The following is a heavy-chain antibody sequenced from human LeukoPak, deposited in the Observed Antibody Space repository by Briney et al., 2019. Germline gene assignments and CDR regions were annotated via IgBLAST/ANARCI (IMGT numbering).Heavy chain of an antibody. CDR1: GYSFTSYY. D-gene: IGHD6-13*01. CDR2: INPSSGGT. CDR3: ARDRGSSWYVDY. V-gene: IGHV1-2*02. Sequence: ASVKVSCKTSGYSFTSYYIHWVRQAPGQGLEWMAWINPSSGGTEYAQEFQGRVTMTGDTSISTAYMDLSRLRSDDTAVYYCARDRGSSWYVDYWGQGTLVTVSS. J-gene: IGHJ4*02.